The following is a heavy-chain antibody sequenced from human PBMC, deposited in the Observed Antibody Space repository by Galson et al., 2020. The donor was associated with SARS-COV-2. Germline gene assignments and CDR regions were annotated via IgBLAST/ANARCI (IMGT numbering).Heavy chain of an antibody. J-gene: IGHJ6*03. D-gene: IGHD1-26*01. CDR3: ARGGWGGSYCSNCYFYYMDV. CDR1: GGTFSSYA. CDR2: IIPIFGTA. V-gene: IGHV1-69*05. Sequence: ASVKVSCKASGGTFSSYAISWVRQAPGQGLEWMGGIIPIFGTANYAQKFQGRVTITTDESTSTAYMELSSLRSEDTAVYYCARGGWGGSYCSNCYFYYMDVWGQGTTVTVSS.